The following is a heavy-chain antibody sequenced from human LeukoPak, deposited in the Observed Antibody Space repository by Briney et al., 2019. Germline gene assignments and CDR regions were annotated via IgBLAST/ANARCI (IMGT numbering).Heavy chain of an antibody. D-gene: IGHD3/OR15-3a*01. V-gene: IGHV4-59*01. CDR1: GFTFDDYG. CDR3: ARAQDRRTYDY. CDR2: IYYSGST. J-gene: IGHJ4*02. Sequence: PGGSLRLSCAASGFTFDDYGMSWIRQPPGKGLEWIGYIYYSGSTNYNPSLKSRVTISVDTSKNQFSLKLSSVTAADTAVYYCARAQDRRTYDYWGQGTLVTVSS.